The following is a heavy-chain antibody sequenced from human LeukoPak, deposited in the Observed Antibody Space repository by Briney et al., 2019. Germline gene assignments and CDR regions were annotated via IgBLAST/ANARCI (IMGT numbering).Heavy chain of an antibody. CDR1: GFTFSSAW. CDR2: IKSRKDGETT. D-gene: IGHD5-24*01. V-gene: IGHV3-15*01. CDR3: TTGQDTTAHDGY. J-gene: IGHJ6*02. Sequence: GGSLRLSCAASGFTFSSAWMNWVRQAPGKGLEWVGRIKSRKDGETTDYAAPVKGRFTVSRDDSKDTLYLQMNSLRTDDTAVYYCTTGQDTTAHDGYWGQGTTVIVSS.